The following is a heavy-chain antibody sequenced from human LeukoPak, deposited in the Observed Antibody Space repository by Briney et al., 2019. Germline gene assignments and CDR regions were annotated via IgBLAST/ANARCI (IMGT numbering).Heavy chain of an antibody. CDR1: GLTFSNYA. CDR2: ISGSGSST. Sequence: GGSLRLSCAASGLTFSNYAMTWVRQAPGKGLEWVSGISGSGSSTYYADSVKGRFTLSRDYPKNTLYLQMNSLRAEDTAVYFCAKYSGSYYYPPNWDSWGQGTLVTVSS. J-gene: IGHJ4*02. D-gene: IGHD1-26*01. CDR3: AKYSGSYYYPPNWDS. V-gene: IGHV3-23*01.